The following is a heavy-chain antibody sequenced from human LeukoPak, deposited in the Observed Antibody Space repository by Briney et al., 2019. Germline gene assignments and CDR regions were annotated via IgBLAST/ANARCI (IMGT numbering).Heavy chain of an antibody. CDR1: GYTFASFG. CDR2: ISVYSGNT. D-gene: IGHD2-15*01. Sequence: ASVKVSCKAFGYTFASFGVSWVRQAPGQGLEWMAWISVYSGNTKIAQKFQGRVTVTTETSTDTAYMELRSLRSDDTAAYYCARDIVVVVGSFYYGMDVWGQGTTVTVSS. J-gene: IGHJ6*02. V-gene: IGHV1-18*01. CDR3: ARDIVVVVGSFYYGMDV.